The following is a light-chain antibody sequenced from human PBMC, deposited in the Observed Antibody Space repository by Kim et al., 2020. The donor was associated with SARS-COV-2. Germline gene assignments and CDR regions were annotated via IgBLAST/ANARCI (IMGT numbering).Light chain of an antibody. Sequence: DIKMTQSPSTLSASVGDRVTTTCRASQSISSWLAWYQQKPGKAPKLLIYKASTLESGVPSRFSGSGSGTEFTLTISSLQPDDFATYYGQQYTDYRTFGQGTKVDIK. V-gene: IGKV1-5*03. CDR2: KAS. J-gene: IGKJ1*01. CDR1: QSISSW. CDR3: QQYTDYRT.